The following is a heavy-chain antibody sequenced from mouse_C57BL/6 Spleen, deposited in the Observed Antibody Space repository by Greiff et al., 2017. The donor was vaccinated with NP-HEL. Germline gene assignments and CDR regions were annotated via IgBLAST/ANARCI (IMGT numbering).Heavy chain of an antibody. Sequence: EVMLVESGGGLVQPGGSLSLSCAASGFTFTDYYMSWVRQPPGKALEWLGFIRNKANGYTTEYSASVKGRFTISRDNSQSILYLQMNALRAEDSATYDCARRGPYWYFDVWGTGTTVTVSS. CDR3: ARRGPYWYFDV. V-gene: IGHV7-3*01. CDR1: GFTFTDYY. J-gene: IGHJ1*03. CDR2: IRNKANGYTT.